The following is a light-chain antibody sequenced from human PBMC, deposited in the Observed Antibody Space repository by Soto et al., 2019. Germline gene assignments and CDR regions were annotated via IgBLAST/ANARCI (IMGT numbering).Light chain of an antibody. Sequence: IVMTQSPATLSVSPGERATLSCRASQSVTSNLAWYQQKPGQAPRLLIYDSSTRATGIPARFSGSGSGTEFTLTISSLQSEDFAVYHCEQYHNWPYTFGQGTKLDIK. CDR1: QSVTSN. CDR2: DSS. CDR3: EQYHNWPYT. V-gene: IGKV3-15*01. J-gene: IGKJ2*01.